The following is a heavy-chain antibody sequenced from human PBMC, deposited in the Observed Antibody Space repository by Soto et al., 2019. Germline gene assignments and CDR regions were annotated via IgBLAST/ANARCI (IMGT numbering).Heavy chain of an antibody. CDR2: ISGTGGAT. V-gene: IGHV3-23*01. J-gene: IGHJ6*01. CDR1: GFTFSNYA. Sequence: EVHLLESGGGLVQPGGSLRLSCAASGFTFSNYAMTWVRQAPGKGLEWVSVISGTGGATNNADSAKGRFTTSRDTSKNTLCLKMNSLRAEDTAVYYGAKRASYGSGIPYYYGMDVWGQGTGVTVSS. D-gene: IGHD3-10*01. CDR3: AKRASYGSGIPYYYGMDV.